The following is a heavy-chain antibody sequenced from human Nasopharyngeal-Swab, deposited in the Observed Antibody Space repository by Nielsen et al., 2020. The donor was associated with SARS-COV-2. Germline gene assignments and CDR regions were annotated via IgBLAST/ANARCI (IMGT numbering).Heavy chain of an antibody. CDR3: ARDLEVLMVHAIWSSAPDY. J-gene: IGHJ4*02. CDR2: ISGSGNSK. Sequence: GESLKISWAGSGFTFSTYAMHWVRQVPGKGLEWVSRISGSGNSKYYAKSVRGRFTIARDNPKNTLFLQMDSLGGEDTAVYYCARDLEVLMVHAIWSSAPDYWGQGTRVNVSS. D-gene: IGHD2-8*01. V-gene: IGHV3-23*01. CDR1: GFTFSTYA.